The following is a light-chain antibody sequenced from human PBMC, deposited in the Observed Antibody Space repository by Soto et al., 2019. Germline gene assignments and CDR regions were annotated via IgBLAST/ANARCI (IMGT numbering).Light chain of an antibody. Sequence: QSALTQPRSVSGSPGQSVTISCTGTSSDIGRYNYVSWYQHHPGKAPQLMIYDVTKRPSGVPDRFSGSKSGNTASLTISGLQAEDEADHYCCSYAGNYSYVFGTGTQLTVL. CDR2: DVT. V-gene: IGLV2-11*01. CDR3: CSYAGNYSYV. J-gene: IGLJ1*01. CDR1: SSDIGRYNY.